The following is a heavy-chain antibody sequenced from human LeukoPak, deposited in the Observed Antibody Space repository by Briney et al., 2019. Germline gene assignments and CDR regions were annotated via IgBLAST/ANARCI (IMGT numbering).Heavy chain of an antibody. CDR3: AKAAAAPGFDF. J-gene: IGHJ4*02. V-gene: IGHV3-30*18. D-gene: IGHD6-13*01. Sequence: GGSLRLSCAASGFTFSSYGMHWVRQAPGKGLEWVAVISYDGSNKYCADSVKGRFTISRDNSKNTLYLQMNSLRAEDTALYYCAKAAAAPGFDFWGQGTLVTVSS. CDR2: ISYDGSNK. CDR1: GFTFSSYG.